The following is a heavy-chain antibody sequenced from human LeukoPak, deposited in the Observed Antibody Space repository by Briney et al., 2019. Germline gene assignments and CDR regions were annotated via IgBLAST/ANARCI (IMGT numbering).Heavy chain of an antibody. V-gene: IGHV5-51*01. J-gene: IGHJ4*02. Sequence: KRGNSLKISSMGSGYSFTCYWSCLVRQMPGKRLEWVEIIYPGESDPTYSPPFKVQATIPADRPISTAHLQWRSLKASDPPIYYCPSTPRGPIWLGELSPHFDYWGQGTLVTVSS. CDR2: IYPGESDP. CDR3: PSTPRGPIWLGELSPHFDY. D-gene: IGHD3-10*01. CDR1: GYSFTCYW.